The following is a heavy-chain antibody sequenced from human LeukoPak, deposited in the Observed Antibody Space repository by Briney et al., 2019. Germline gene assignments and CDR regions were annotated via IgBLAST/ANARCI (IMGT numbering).Heavy chain of an antibody. CDR1: GFTFSSYG. CDR2: ISYDGSNK. CDR3: ARAFDY. Sequence: GGSLRLSCAASGFTFSSYGMHWVRQAPGKGLEWVAVISYDGSNKYYADSVKGRFTISRDNSENTLYLQMNSLRAEDTAVYYCARAFDYWGQGTLVTVSS. V-gene: IGHV3-30*03. J-gene: IGHJ4*02.